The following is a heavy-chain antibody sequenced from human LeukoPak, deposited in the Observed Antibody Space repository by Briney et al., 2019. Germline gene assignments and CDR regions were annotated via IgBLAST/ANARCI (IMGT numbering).Heavy chain of an antibody. CDR1: GFTFSSHS. V-gene: IGHV3-48*02. D-gene: IGHD1-26*01. Sequence: GGSLRLSCAASGFTFSSHSMNWVRQAPGKGLEWVSYISSSSSTIYYADSVKGRFTISRDNAKNSLYLQMNSLRDEDTAVYYCARDRPPRRELRRALFDCRGQGTLVTVSS. CDR3: ARDRPPRRELRRALFDC. J-gene: IGHJ4*02. CDR2: ISSSSSTI.